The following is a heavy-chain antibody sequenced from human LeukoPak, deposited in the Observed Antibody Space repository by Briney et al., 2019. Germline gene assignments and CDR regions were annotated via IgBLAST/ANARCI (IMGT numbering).Heavy chain of an antibody. CDR1: GYTFTAYY. CDR2: INPNSGGT. CDR3: ARVWVDSSSWYDY. Sequence: ASVKVSCKASGYTFTAYYMHWVRQAPGQGLEWMGWINPNSGGTNYAQKFQGRVTMTRDTSISTAYMELSRLRSDDTAVYYCARVWVDSSSWYDYWGQGTLVTVSS. V-gene: IGHV1-2*02. D-gene: IGHD6-13*01. J-gene: IGHJ4*02.